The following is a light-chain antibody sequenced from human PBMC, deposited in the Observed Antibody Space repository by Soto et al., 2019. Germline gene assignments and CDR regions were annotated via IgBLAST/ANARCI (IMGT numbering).Light chain of an antibody. CDR1: SSDVGGYNY. CDR2: DVS. V-gene: IGLV2-14*01. Sequence: QAVVTQPASVSGSPGQSITISCTGTSSDVGGYNYVSWYQQHPGKAPKLMIYDVSNRPSGVSNRFSGSKSANTASLTISGPQAGDEADYYCSSYTSSTTRVFGGGTKVTVL. CDR3: SSYTSSTTRV. J-gene: IGLJ2*01.